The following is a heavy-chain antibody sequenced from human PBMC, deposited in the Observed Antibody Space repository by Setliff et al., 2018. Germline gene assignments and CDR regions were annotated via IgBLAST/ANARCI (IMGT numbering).Heavy chain of an antibody. CDR2: INTNTGNP. V-gene: IGHV7-4-1*02. D-gene: IGHD2-15*01. J-gene: IGHJ3*02. Sequence: VKVSCKASGYTFTSYAMNWVRQAPGQGLEWMGWINTNTGNPTYAQGFTGRFVFSLDTSVSTAYLQISSLKAEDTAVYYCASSGYCSGGSCYSVHPKDAFDIWGQGTMVTVSS. CDR1: GYTFTSYA. CDR3: ASSGYCSGGSCYSVHPKDAFDI.